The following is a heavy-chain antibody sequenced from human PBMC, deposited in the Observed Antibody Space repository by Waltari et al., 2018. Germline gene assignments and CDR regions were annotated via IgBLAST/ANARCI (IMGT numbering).Heavy chain of an antibody. CDR3: ARTDVWIVWGVTSGAFDI. CDR1: GYHFTSYD. D-gene: IGHD3-10*01. CDR2: MNPNSGNT. Sequence: QVQLVQSGAEVKKPGASVKVSCKASGYHFTSYDLNWVRQATGQGLEWMGWMNPNSGNTGYAQKFQGRVTITRNTSISTAYMELSSLRSEDTAVYYCARTDVWIVWGVTSGAFDIWGQGTMVTVSS. V-gene: IGHV1-8*03. J-gene: IGHJ3*02.